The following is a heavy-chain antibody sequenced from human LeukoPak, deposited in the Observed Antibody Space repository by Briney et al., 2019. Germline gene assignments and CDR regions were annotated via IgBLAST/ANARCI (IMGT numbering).Heavy chain of an antibody. CDR1: GYSFTIYW. Sequence: GESLKISCKGSGYSFTIYWIGWVRQMPGKGLEWMGIIYPGDSDTRYSPSFQGQVTISADKSISTAYLQWSSLKVSDTAIYYCAIFDFLFGEIDNWFDPWGQGTQVTVSS. CDR3: AIFDFLFGEIDNWFDP. J-gene: IGHJ5*02. D-gene: IGHD3-16*01. V-gene: IGHV5-51*01. CDR2: IYPGDSDT.